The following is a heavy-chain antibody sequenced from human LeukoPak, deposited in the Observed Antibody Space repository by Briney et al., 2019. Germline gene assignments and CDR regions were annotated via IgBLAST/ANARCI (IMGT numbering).Heavy chain of an antibody. CDR2: LFGGGTA. D-gene: IGHD3-22*01. J-gene: IGHJ3*02. CDR1: GFIVNTNY. Sequence: GGSLRLSCAASGFIVNTNYMTWVRQAPGKGLEWVSLLFGGGTAYYADSVKGRFTISRDISKNTLYLQMNSLRVEDTAVYYCARGEHSMIVAFDIWGQGTMVTVSS. CDR3: ARGEHSMIVAFDI. V-gene: IGHV3-53*01.